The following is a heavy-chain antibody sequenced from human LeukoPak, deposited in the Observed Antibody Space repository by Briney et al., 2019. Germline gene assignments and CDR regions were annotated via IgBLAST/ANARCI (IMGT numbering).Heavy chain of an antibody. J-gene: IGHJ4*02. Sequence: PSETLSLTCTVSGXSISSSSDYWGWIRQPPGEGLEWIGSIYYSGSTYYNPSLESRVTISVDTSKNQFSLKLNSVTAADTAVYYCARHHDYGGNCFFDYWGQGTLVTVSS. D-gene: IGHD4-23*01. CDR3: ARHHDYGGNCFFDY. CDR1: GXSISSSSDY. V-gene: IGHV4-39*01. CDR2: IYYSGST.